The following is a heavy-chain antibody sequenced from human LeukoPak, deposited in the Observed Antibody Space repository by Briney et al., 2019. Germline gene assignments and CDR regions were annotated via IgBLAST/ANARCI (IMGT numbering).Heavy chain of an antibody. CDR1: GGSISSYY. V-gene: IGHV4-59*01. CDR3: ARSVGSERDFDY. Sequence: SETLSLTCTVFGGSISSYYWSWIRQPPGKGLEWIGYIYYSGSTNYNPSLKSRVTISVDTSKNQFSLKLSSVTAADTAVYYCARSVGSERDFDYWGQGTLVTVSS. J-gene: IGHJ4*02. D-gene: IGHD1-26*01. CDR2: IYYSGST.